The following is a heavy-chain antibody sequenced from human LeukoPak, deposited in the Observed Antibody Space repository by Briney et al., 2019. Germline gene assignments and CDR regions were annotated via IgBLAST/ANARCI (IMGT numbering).Heavy chain of an antibody. CDR3: AKVRMITMIAYDAFDI. CDR1: GFTFSSYS. V-gene: IGHV3-23*01. J-gene: IGHJ3*02. CDR2: ISGSGGST. Sequence: GSLRLSCAASGFTFSSYSMNWVRQAPGKGLEWVSAISGSGGSTYYADSVKGRFTISRDNSKNTLYLQMNSLRAEDTAVYYCAKVRMITMIAYDAFDIWGQGTMVTVSS. D-gene: IGHD3-22*01.